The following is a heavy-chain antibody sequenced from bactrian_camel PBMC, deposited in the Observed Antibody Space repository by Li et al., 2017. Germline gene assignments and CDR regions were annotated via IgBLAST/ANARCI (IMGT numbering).Heavy chain of an antibody. V-gene: IGHV3S55*01. Sequence: QLVESGGGSVQTGGSPRLSCAASGLTVDNDCMGWFRQFPGQEREGVAAVCRTGGTFYRDSALGRFTISKDNDKNTLYLQMNSLMPEDSATYYCAAKSPGGGWYSPGSYNYWGQGTQVTVS. J-gene: IGHJ4*01. CDR2: VCRTGGT. CDR3: AAKSPGGGWYSPGSYNY. D-gene: IGHD6*01. CDR1: GLTVDNDC.